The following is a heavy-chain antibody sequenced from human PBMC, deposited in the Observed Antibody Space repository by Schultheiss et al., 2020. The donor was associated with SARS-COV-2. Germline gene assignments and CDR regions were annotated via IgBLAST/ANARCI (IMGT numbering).Heavy chain of an antibody. V-gene: IGHV1-18*01. CDR3: ARVGTFVDY. Sequence: ASVKVSCKASGYTFTSYGISWVRQAPGQGLEWMGWISAYNGNTNYAQKLQGRVTMTRDTSTSTVYMELSSLRSEDTAVYYCARVGTFVDYWGQGTLVTVSS. D-gene: IGHD2/OR15-2a*01. CDR1: GYTFTSYG. CDR2: ISAYNGNT. J-gene: IGHJ4*02.